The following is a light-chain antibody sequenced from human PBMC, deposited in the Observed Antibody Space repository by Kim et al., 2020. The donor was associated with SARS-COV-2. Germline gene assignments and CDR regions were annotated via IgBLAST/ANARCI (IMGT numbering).Light chain of an antibody. Sequence: EIVLTQSPGTLSVSPGETATLSCRASQSVSDNLAWYQQKPGQAPRLLIYAASTRATGVPARFSGSGSGTEFTLTITSLQSEDFAVYFCQQYSDWPPGDTFGRGTKVEI. CDR1: QSVSDN. V-gene: IGKV3-15*01. CDR3: QQYSDWPPGDT. J-gene: IGKJ2*01. CDR2: AAS.